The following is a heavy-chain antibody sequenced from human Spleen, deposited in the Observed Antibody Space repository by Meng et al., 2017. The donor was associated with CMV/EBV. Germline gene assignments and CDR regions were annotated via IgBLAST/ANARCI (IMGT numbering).Heavy chain of an antibody. Sequence: SSNWWSWVRQPPGKGLEWIGEIYHSGSTNYNPSLKSRVTISVDKSKNQFSLKLSSVTAADTAVYYCASRTLQYDFWSGYNYRGFDYWGQGTLVTVSS. CDR3: ASRTLQYDFWSGYNYRGFDY. CDR1: SSNW. D-gene: IGHD3-3*01. CDR2: IYHSGST. V-gene: IGHV4-4*02. J-gene: IGHJ4*02.